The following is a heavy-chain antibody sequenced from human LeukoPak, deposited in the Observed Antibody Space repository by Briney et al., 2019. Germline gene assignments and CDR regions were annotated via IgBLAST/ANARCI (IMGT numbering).Heavy chain of an antibody. CDR1: GFTFSSYW. V-gene: IGHV3-74*01. Sequence: GGSLRLSCAASGFTFSSYWMHWVRQAPGKGLAWVSRINGDGDTTTYADSVKGRFTISRDNAKNTLYLQMNSLRAEDTAVYYCAKGGVDYWGQGTLVTVSS. J-gene: IGHJ4*02. CDR2: INGDGDTT. CDR3: AKGGVDY.